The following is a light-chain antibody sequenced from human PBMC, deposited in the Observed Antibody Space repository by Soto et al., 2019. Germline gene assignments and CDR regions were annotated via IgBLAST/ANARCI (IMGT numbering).Light chain of an antibody. CDR1: QSVRSN. CDR3: QQYNNWRA. J-gene: IGKJ1*01. Sequence: EIVMTQSPATLSVSPGERATLSCRASQSVRSNLAWYQQKHGQAPRLLIYGASTRATGIPARFSGSESGTEFTLTFSSLQSEDFAVYYCQQYNNWRAFGQGTKVEIK. CDR2: GAS. V-gene: IGKV3-15*01.